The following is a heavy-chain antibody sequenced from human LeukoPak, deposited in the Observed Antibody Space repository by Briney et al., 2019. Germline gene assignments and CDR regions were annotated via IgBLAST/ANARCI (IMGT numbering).Heavy chain of an antibody. V-gene: IGHV1-69*04. J-gene: IGHJ4*02. CDR2: IIPILGIA. CDR1: GGTFSSYA. D-gene: IGHD3-10*01. Sequence: GASVKVSCKASGGTFSSYAISWVRQAPGQGLEWMGRIIPILGIANYAQKFQGRATITADKSTSTAYMELSSLRSEDTAVYYCASSPSLWFGELFLFDYWGQGTLVTVSS. CDR3: ASSPSLWFGELFLFDY.